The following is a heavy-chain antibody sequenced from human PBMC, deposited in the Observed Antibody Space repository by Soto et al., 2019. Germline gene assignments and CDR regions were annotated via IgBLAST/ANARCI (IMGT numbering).Heavy chain of an antibody. CDR3: ATVGTSATGLYYFDY. CDR1: GGSISSGNYY. V-gene: IGHV4-30-4*01. CDR2: ISYSGST. D-gene: IGHD1-7*01. J-gene: IGHJ4*02. Sequence: QVQLQESGPGLVKPSQTLSLTCTVSGGSISSGNYYWSWIRQPPGKGLAWIGFISYSGSTYYNASLKSRVTISVDTSKNQCSLNLNSVTAADTAVYYCATVGTSATGLYYFDYWGQGTLVTVSS.